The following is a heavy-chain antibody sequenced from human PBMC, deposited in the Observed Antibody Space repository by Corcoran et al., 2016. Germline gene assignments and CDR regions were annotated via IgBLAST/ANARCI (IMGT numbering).Heavy chain of an antibody. Sequence: QLQLQESGPGLVKPSETLSLTCTVSGGSISSSSYYWGGIRQPPGKGLEWIGSIYYSGSTYYNPSLKSRVTISVETAKNQFSLKLSSVTAADTACYYVAREQCLGYYFGYWGQGTLVTVSS. J-gene: IGHJ4*02. CDR1: GGSISSSSYY. CDR3: AREQCLGYYFGY. V-gene: IGHV4-39*07. D-gene: IGHD6-19*01. CDR2: IYYSGST.